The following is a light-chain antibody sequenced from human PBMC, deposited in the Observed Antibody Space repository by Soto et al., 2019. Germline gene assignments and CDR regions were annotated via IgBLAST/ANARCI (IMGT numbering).Light chain of an antibody. CDR3: MQRGNWHLT. J-gene: IGKJ5*01. CDR2: NSS. Sequence: EIVLTQSPASLSLSPGERVTLSCRASQSVSSSLAWYQQKPVQAPRLLIYNSSNRGAGIPSRLSGSGSGTDFTFTFSSLEPEDFTIYNCMQRGNWHLTFGQGTRLEIK. V-gene: IGKV3-11*01. CDR1: QSVSSS.